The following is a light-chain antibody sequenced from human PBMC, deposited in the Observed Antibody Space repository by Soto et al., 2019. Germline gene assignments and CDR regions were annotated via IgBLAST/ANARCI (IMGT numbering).Light chain of an antibody. J-gene: IGKJ1*01. Sequence: DIQMTQSPSTLSASVGDRVTITCRASQSISSWLAWYQQKPGKAPKLLIYKASSLKSGVPSRFSGSGSGTDFTLTISSLPPDDFATYYCQQYNRYWTFGQGTKVEIK. CDR2: KAS. V-gene: IGKV1-5*03. CDR1: QSISSW. CDR3: QQYNRYWT.